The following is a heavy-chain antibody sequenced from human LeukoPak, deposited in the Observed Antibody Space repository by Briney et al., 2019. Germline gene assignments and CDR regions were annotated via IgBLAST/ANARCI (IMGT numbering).Heavy chain of an antibody. CDR3: ARDEASIIAAADL. CDR2: INPNSGGT. V-gene: IGHV1-2*06. J-gene: IGHJ5*02. CDR1: GYTFTGYY. D-gene: IGHD6-13*01. Sequence: ASVKVSCKASGYTFTGYYMHWVRQAPGQGLEWMGRINPNSGGTNYAQMFQGRVTMTRDTSISTAYMELSRLRSDDTAVYYCARDEASIIAAADLWGQGTLVTVSS.